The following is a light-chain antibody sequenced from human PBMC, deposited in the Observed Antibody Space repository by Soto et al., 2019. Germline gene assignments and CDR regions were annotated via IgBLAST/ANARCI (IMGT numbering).Light chain of an antibody. CDR1: QTISTW. CDR2: DAS. Sequence: DIQVTQSPPTLSASVGDRVTITCRASQTISTWMAWYQQKPGKAPKLLVYDASTLQSGVASRFSGSGSGTEFTLIISGLQPDDSATYYCQQYTNTNKPWMCGQGTKVEI. J-gene: IGKJ1*01. V-gene: IGKV1-5*01. CDR3: QQYTNTNKPWM.